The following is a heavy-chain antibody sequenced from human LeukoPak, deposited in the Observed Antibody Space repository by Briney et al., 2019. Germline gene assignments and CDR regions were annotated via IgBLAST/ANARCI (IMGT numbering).Heavy chain of an antibody. J-gene: IGHJ3*02. CDR2: ISSSGSTI. V-gene: IGHV3-48*03. Sequence: GGSLRLPCAASGFTFSSYEMNWVRQAPGKGLEWVSYISSSGSTIYYADSVKGRFTISRDNAKNSLYLQMNSLRAEDTAVYYCARDSDEGRREGAFDIWGQGTMVTVSS. CDR3: ARDSDEGRREGAFDI. CDR1: GFTFSSYE. D-gene: IGHD1-26*01.